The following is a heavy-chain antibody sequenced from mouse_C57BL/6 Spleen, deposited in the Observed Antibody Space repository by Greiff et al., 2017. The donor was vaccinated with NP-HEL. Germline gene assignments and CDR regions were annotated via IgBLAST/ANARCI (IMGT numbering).Heavy chain of an antibody. V-gene: IGHV2-5*01. J-gene: IGHJ1*03. CDR3: AKMRWPHWYFDV. Sequence: VQVVESGPGLVQPSQSLSITCTVSGFSLTSYGVHWVRQSPGKGLEWLGVIWRGGSTDYNAAFMSRLSITKDNSKSQVFFKMNSLQADDTAIYYCAKMRWPHWYFDVWGTGTTVTVSS. D-gene: IGHD1-1*02. CDR1: GFSLTSYG. CDR2: IWRGGST.